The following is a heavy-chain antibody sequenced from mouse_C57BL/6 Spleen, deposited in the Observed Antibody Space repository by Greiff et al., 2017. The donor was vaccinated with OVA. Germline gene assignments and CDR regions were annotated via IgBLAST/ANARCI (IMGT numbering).Heavy chain of an antibody. D-gene: IGHD2-14*01. Sequence: QVQLKQPGAELVKPGASVKLSCKASGYTFTSYWMHWVKQRPGRGLEWIGRIDPNSGGTKYNEKFKSKATLTVDKASSTAYMQLSSLTSEDSAVDYGAREGGTAYYAMDYWGQGTSVTVSA. V-gene: IGHV1-72*01. J-gene: IGHJ4*01. CDR2: IDPNSGGT. CDR1: GYTFTSYW. CDR3: AREGGTAYYAMDY.